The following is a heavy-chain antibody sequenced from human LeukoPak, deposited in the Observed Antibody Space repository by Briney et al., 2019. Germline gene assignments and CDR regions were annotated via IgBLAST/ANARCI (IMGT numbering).Heavy chain of an antibody. CDR1: GFTFSNYG. D-gene: IGHD3-22*01. V-gene: IGHV3-30*18. CDR2: ISNDRSIE. Sequence: PGRSLRLSCAASGFTFSNYGMHWVRQAAGKGLEWVAFISNDRSIEYYADSVKGRFTVSRDNSKNTLYLQMDSLRAEDTAVFYCAKRGVVIRVILVGFHKEAYYFDSWGQGALVTVSS. J-gene: IGHJ4*02. CDR3: AKRGVVIRVILVGFHKEAYYFDS.